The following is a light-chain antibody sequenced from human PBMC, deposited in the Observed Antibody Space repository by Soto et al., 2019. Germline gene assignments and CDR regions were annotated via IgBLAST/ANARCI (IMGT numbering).Light chain of an antibody. V-gene: IGLV4-69*01. CDR1: SGHSSNA. J-gene: IGLJ2*01. CDR2: LNSDGSH. CDR3: QTWGTGIVV. Sequence: QSVLTQSPSASASLGASVKLTCTLNSGHSSNAIAWHQQQPEKGPRYLMKLNSDGSHSKGNGIPDRFSGSTSGAERYLTISNLQSEDEADYYCQTWGTGIVVFGGGTKLTVL.